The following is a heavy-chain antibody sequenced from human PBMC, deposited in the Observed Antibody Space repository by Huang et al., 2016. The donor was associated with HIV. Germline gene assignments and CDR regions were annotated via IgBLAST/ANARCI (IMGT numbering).Heavy chain of an antibody. J-gene: IGHJ4*02. CDR1: GFTFSSYW. D-gene: IGHD3-10*01. V-gene: IGHV3-74*01. CDR3: ARGSRQGKYYYGSGTAY. CDR2: IKRDGSST. Sequence: EVQLVESGGGLVQPGGSLRLSCAASGFTFSSYWMHWVRQVPGKGVVWVSQIKRDGSSTRYADPVKSRFTISRDNAKNTLYLQMSSLRAEDTAVYYCARGSRQGKYYYGSGTAYWGQGTLVTVSS.